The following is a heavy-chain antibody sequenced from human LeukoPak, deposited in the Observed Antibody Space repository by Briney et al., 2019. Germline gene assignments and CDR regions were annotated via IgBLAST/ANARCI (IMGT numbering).Heavy chain of an antibody. J-gene: IGHJ4*02. CDR3: AKGPLRGTAAAIDY. Sequence: GESLRLSCAASGFTFNNYGMHWVRQAPGKGLEWVAVISYDERNIHYPDSVKGRFTISRDISTDTLWLQMDSLRTEDTAVYYCAKGPLRGTAAAIDYWGQGTLVTVSS. D-gene: IGHD2-2*01. V-gene: IGHV3-30*18. CDR1: GFTFNNYG. CDR2: ISYDERNI.